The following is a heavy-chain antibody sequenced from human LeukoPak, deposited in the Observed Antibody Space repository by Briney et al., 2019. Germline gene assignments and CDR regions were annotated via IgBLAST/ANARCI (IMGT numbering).Heavy chain of an antibody. Sequence: GGSLRLSCAASGFTFIDYSMNWVRQAPGKGLEWVSYISASTGTTYYADSVKGRFTISRDNSKNTLYLQMNSLRAEDTAVYYCAKVEFDILPDYDFWSAPGIDYWGQGTLVTVSS. CDR3: AKVEFDILPDYDFWSAPGIDY. CDR1: GFTFIDYS. J-gene: IGHJ4*02. V-gene: IGHV3-48*01. CDR2: ISASTGTT. D-gene: IGHD3-3*01.